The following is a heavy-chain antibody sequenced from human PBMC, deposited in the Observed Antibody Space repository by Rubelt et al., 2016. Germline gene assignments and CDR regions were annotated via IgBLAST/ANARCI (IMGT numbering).Heavy chain of an antibody. CDR2: IWYDGSNK. CDR3: RGSVTTGGRRYFDY. Sequence: QVQLVESGGGVVQPGRSLRLSCAASGFTFSSYGMHWVRQAPGKGLEWVAVIWYDGSNKYYADSVKGRFTISRDNSKNTLYLQMNSLRAEDTAVYYCRGSVTTGGRRYFDYWGQGTLVTVSS. CDR1: GFTFSSYG. J-gene: IGHJ4*02. V-gene: IGHV3-33*01. D-gene: IGHD4-17*01.